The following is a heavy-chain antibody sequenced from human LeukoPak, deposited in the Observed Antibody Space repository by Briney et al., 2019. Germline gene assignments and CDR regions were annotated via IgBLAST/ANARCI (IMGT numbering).Heavy chain of an antibody. J-gene: IGHJ6*03. D-gene: IGHD5-24*01. CDR1: GYTFSSYG. V-gene: IGHV1-18*01. CDR3: ARDINRDGSSLDYYYMDV. CDR2: ISANNGNT. Sequence: ASVKVSCKASGYTFSSYGISWVRQAPGQGLEWMGWISANNGNTNYAQKFQGRVTITADESTSTAYMELSSLRSEDTAVYYCARDINRDGSSLDYYYMDVWGKGTTVTISS.